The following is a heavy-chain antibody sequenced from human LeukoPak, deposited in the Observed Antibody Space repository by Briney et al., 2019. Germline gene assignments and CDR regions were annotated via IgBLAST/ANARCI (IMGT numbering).Heavy chain of an antibody. CDR1: GFTFSSYG. Sequence: GGSLRLSFAASGFTFSSYGMHWVRQAPGKGLEWVAFIRYDGSNKYYADSVKGRFTISRDNSKNTLYLQMNSLRAEDTAVYYCAKDPHRYCSSTSCHYYFDYWGQGTLVTVSS. V-gene: IGHV3-30*02. CDR3: AKDPHRYCSSTSCHYYFDY. CDR2: IRYDGSNK. D-gene: IGHD2-2*01. J-gene: IGHJ4*02.